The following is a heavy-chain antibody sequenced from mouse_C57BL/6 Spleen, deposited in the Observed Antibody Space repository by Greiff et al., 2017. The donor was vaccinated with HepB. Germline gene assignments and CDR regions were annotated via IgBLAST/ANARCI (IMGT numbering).Heavy chain of an antibody. V-gene: IGHV3-6*01. J-gene: IGHJ1*03. D-gene: IGHD1-1*01. CDR2: ISYDGSN. CDR3: ATLLRLWYFDG. Sequence: EVKLMESGPGLVKPSQSLSLTCSVTGYSITSGYSWNWIRQFPGNKLAWMGYISYDGSNNYNPSLKNRISITRDTSKNQFFLKLNSVTTEDTATYYCATLLRLWYFDGWGTGTTVTVSS. CDR1: GYSITSGYS.